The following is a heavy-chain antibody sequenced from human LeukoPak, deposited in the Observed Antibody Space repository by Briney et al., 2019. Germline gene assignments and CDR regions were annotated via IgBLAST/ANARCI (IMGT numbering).Heavy chain of an antibody. CDR3: AKDRGFSGRDYGFDY. Sequence: PGGSLRLSCVGSEFSFRSSAMGWVRQAPGKGLEWVSSISSTGGSTYYADSVKGRFTTSRDNSKNTLFLQMNSLRAEDTAVYYCAKDRGFSGRDYGFDYWGQGTLVTVSS. CDR2: ISSTGGST. D-gene: IGHD1-26*01. CDR1: EFSFRSSA. V-gene: IGHV3-23*01. J-gene: IGHJ4*02.